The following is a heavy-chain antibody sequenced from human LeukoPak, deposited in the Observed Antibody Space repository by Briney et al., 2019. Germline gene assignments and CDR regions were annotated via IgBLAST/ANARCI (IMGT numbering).Heavy chain of an antibody. J-gene: IGHJ4*02. CDR2: IIPIFGTA. V-gene: IGHV1-69*13. D-gene: IGHD3-3*01. CDR3: ARARYYDFWSGYQTPDY. CDR1: GGTFTSYA. Sequence: VASVKVSCKASGGTFTSYAISWVRQAPGQGLEWMGGIIPIFGTANYAQKFQGRGTITADESTSTAYMELSSLRSEDTAVYHCARARYYDFWSGYQTPDYWGQGTLVTVSS.